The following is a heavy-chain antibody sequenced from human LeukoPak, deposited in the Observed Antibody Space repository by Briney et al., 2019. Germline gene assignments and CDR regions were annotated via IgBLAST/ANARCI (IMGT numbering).Heavy chain of an antibody. CDR2: IYYSGST. J-gene: IGHJ5*02. V-gene: IGHV4-39*01. D-gene: IGHD3-3*01. Sequence: SETLSLTCTVSGGSISSSSYYWGWIRQPPGKGLEWIGSIYYSGSTYYNPSLKSRVTISVDTSKNQFSLKLSSVTVADTAVYYCARRRGDFWSGYRFDPWGQGTLVTVSS. CDR3: ARRRGDFWSGYRFDP. CDR1: GGSISSSSYY.